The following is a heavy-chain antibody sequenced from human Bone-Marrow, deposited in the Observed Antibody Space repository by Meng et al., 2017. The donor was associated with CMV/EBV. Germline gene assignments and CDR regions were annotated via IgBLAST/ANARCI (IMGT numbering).Heavy chain of an antibody. J-gene: IGHJ4*02. Sequence: ASVKVSCKASGYTFTGYYMHWVRQATGQGLEWMGWMNPNSGNTGYAQKFQGTVTMTRNTSISTAYMELNSLRSEDTAVYYCVRGAGSCTSTTCSLGYWGQGTLVTVSS. V-gene: IGHV1-8*02. CDR3: VRGAGSCTSTTCSLGY. CDR2: MNPNSGNT. CDR1: GYTFTGYY. D-gene: IGHD2-2*01.